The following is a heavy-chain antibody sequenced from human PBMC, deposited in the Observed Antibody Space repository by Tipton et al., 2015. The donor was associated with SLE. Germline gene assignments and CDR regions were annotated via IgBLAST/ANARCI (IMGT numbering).Heavy chain of an antibody. V-gene: IGHV4-4*07. Sequence: TLSLTCTVSGGSISSYYWSWIRQPAGQGLERIGRIYTSGSTNYNPSLKSRVTMSVDTSKNQFSLKLSSVTAADTAVYYCARGGGATGGMDVWGQGTTVTVSS. J-gene: IGHJ6*02. CDR3: ARGGGATGGMDV. CDR2: IYTSGST. D-gene: IGHD1-26*01. CDR1: GGSISSYY.